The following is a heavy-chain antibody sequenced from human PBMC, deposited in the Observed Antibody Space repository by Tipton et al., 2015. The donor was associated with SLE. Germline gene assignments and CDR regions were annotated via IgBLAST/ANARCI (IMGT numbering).Heavy chain of an antibody. CDR2: VSVSGTYT. CDR3: ARAPAAVTLPNMLMAFFDY. V-gene: IGHV3-21*01. Sequence: QLVQSGGGLVKPGGSLRLSCATSGFTFNHYALNWVRQAPGKGLEWVASVSVSGTYTYYADSVKGRFTISRDFDKNSLYLQMNSLRPEDTAVYFCARAPAAVTLPNMLMAFFDYWGQGALVTVSS. D-gene: IGHD6-19*01. J-gene: IGHJ4*02. CDR1: GFTFNHYA.